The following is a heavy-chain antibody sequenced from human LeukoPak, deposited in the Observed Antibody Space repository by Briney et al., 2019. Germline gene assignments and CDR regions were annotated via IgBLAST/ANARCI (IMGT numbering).Heavy chain of an antibody. D-gene: IGHD6-13*01. Sequence: SETLSLTRAVSGYSISSGYYWGWIRQPPGKGLEWIGSIYHSGTTYYNPSLKSRVTISVDTSKNQFSLKLRSVTAADTAVYYCARDQAWGAAPGREFDYWGQGTLVTVSS. CDR3: ARDQAWGAAPGREFDY. CDR1: GYSISSGYY. J-gene: IGHJ4*02. CDR2: IYHSGTT. V-gene: IGHV4-38-2*02.